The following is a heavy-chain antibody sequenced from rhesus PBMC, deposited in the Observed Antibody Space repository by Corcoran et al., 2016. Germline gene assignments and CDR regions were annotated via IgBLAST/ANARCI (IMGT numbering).Heavy chain of an antibody. CDR2: ISNGGGST. J-gene: IGHJ4*01. CDR1: GFTFCSDG. V-gene: IGHV3S5*01. Sequence: EVQLVESGGGLVQPGGSLCLSFVASGFTFCSDGMCWVRQAPGKGLEWVSYISNGGGSTYYADSVKGRFTISRDNSKNTLSLQMNSLRAEDTAVYYCASYYRWGQGVLVTVSS. D-gene: IGHD3-3*01. CDR3: ASYYR.